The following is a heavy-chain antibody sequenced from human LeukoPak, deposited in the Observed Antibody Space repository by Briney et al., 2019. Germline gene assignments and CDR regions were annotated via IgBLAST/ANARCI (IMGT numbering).Heavy chain of an antibody. CDR1: GFTFSSYG. J-gene: IGHJ4*02. CDR2: ISYDESNK. D-gene: IGHD4-11*01. V-gene: IGHV3-30*18. CDR3: AKSTTVTTQQRGYFDY. Sequence: QPGGSLRLSCAASGFTFSSYGMHWVRQAPGKGLGWVAVISYDESNKYFADSVKGRFTISRDNPKNTLYLQMNSLRTEDTAVYYCAKSTTVTTQQRGYFDYWGQGTLVTVSS.